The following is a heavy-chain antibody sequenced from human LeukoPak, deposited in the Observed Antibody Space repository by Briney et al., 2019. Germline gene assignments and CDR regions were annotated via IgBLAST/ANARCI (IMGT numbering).Heavy chain of an antibody. D-gene: IGHD2-2*01. CDR3: AKVPGYCSSTSCYGSSDY. Sequence: GGSLRLSCAASGFTFSSYAVSWVRQAPGKGLEWVSAISGSGGSTYYADSVKGRFTISRDNSKNTLYLQMNSLRAEDTAVYYCAKVPGYCSSTSCYGSSDYWGQGTLVTVSS. V-gene: IGHV3-23*01. CDR2: ISGSGGST. CDR1: GFTFSSYA. J-gene: IGHJ4*02.